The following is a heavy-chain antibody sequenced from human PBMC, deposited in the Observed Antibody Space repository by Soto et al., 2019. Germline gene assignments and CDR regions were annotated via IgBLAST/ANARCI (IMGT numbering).Heavy chain of an antibody. V-gene: IGHV3-15*01. CDR3: TTNVLRFLEWSYYFDY. D-gene: IGHD3-3*01. J-gene: IGHJ4*02. CDR1: GFTFSNAW. Sequence: GGSLRLSCAASGFTFSNAWMSWVRQAPGKGLEWVGRIKSKTDGGTTDYAAPVKGRFTISRDDSKNTLYLQMNSLKTEDTAVYYCTTNVLRFLEWSYYFDYWGQGTLVTVSS. CDR2: IKSKTDGGTT.